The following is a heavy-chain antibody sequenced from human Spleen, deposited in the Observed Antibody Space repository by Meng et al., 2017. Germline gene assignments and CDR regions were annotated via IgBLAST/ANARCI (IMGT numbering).Heavy chain of an antibody. CDR3: AREYDSSSWRYYYYGMDV. V-gene: IGHV3-21*01. CDR1: GFTFSSYS. D-gene: IGHD6-13*01. CDR2: ISSSSSYI. J-gene: IGHJ6*02. Sequence: GESLKISCAASGFTFSSYSMNWVRQAPGKGLEWVSSISSSSSYIYYADSVKGRFTISRDNAKNSLYLQMNSLRAEDTAVYYCAREYDSSSWRYYYYGMDVWGQGTMVTVSS.